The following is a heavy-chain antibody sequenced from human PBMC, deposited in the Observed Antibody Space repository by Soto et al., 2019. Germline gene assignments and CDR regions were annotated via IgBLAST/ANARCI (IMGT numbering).Heavy chain of an antibody. V-gene: IGHV3-48*02. Sequence: GGSLRLSCEGSGFTFSTSAMNWVRQAPGKGPEWISFITSTSSPIYHADSVKGRFTISRDNAKNSLYLQMNSLRDEDTAIYYCARGRDHAFDIWGQGTRVTVSS. CDR3: ARGRDHAFDI. J-gene: IGHJ3*02. CDR1: GFTFSTSA. CDR2: ITSTSSPI.